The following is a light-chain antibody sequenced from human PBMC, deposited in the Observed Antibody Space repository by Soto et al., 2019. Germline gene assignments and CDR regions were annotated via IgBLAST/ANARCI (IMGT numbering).Light chain of an antibody. CDR3: TSPTPGSLYV. Sequence: QSVLTQPASVSGSPGQSITISCTGTSSDFGNYNYVSWYQQYPGRVPKLLIYMVSNRASGVSNRFSGSKSGNTASLTISGLQAEDEADYFCTSPTPGSLYVFGTGTKVTVL. CDR1: SSDFGNYNY. CDR2: MVS. J-gene: IGLJ1*01. V-gene: IGLV2-14*01.